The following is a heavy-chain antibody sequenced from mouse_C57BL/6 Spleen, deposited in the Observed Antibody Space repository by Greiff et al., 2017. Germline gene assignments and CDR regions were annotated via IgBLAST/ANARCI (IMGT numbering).Heavy chain of an antibody. CDR3: ARDDYDSFDY. D-gene: IGHD2-4*01. Sequence: QVQLQQSGPELVKPGASVKISCKASGYAFSSSWMNWVKQRPGKGLEWIGRIYPGDGDTNDNGKFKGKATLTADKSSSTAYMQLSSLTSEDSAVYFCARDDYDSFDYWGQGTTLTVSS. V-gene: IGHV1-82*01. CDR1: GYAFSSSW. J-gene: IGHJ2*01. CDR2: IYPGDGDT.